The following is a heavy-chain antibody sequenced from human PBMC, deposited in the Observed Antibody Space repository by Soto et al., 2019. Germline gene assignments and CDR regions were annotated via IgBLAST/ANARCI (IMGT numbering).Heavy chain of an antibody. Sequence: QVQLVESGGGVVQPGRSLRLSCAASGFTFSSYAMHWVRQAPGKGLAWVAVISYDGSNKYYADSVKGRCTISRDNSKNALYLQMNSLRADDTAVYYCARDIIRDGYNYFDYWGQGTLVTVSS. CDR2: ISYDGSNK. CDR3: ARDIIRDGYNYFDY. CDR1: GFTFSSYA. D-gene: IGHD5-12*01. V-gene: IGHV3-30-3*01. J-gene: IGHJ4*02.